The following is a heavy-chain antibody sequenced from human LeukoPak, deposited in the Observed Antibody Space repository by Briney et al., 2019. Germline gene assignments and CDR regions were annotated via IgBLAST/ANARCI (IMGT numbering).Heavy chain of an antibody. CDR1: GGSISSYY. D-gene: IGHD3-3*01. CDR3: ARLLWSAYHFDN. Sequence: SETLSLTCTVSGGSISSYYWSWVRQPAGKGPEWIGHIHTSGNHNYNPSLKSRVTMSVDTSKNQFSLNLSSVTAADTAVYYCARLLWSAYHFDNWGQGTLVTVSS. J-gene: IGHJ4*02. CDR2: IHTSGNH. V-gene: IGHV4-4*07.